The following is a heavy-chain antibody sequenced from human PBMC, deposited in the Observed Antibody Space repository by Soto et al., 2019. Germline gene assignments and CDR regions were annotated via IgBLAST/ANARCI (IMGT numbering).Heavy chain of an antibody. J-gene: IGHJ6*02. CDR2: IIGSAGRT. CDR3: AKVTSARVFYFGLDV. V-gene: IGHV3-23*01. Sequence: GSLSLSCAASGFAFSSYAMSWVRHAPGKGLEWVSIIIGSAGRTYYADSVEGRFTVSRDNSKNTLYLQMNSLRAEDTAVYYCAKVTSARVFYFGLDVWGQGTTVTVAS. D-gene: IGHD2-2*01. CDR1: GFAFSSYA.